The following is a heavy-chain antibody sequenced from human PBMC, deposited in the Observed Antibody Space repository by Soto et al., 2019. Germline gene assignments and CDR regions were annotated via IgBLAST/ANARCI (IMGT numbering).Heavy chain of an antibody. J-gene: IGHJ4*02. CDR2: IYPADSDT. CDR1: GYRFTNNW. V-gene: IGHV5-51*03. Sequence: PGKSLKISCKGSGYRFTNNWIGWVRQMPGKGLEWMGIIYPADSDTTYSPSFQGQVTISADKSISTTYLQWSSLKASDTAMYYCARLLDGYIDYWGQGTRVTVSS. CDR3: ARLLDGYIDY.